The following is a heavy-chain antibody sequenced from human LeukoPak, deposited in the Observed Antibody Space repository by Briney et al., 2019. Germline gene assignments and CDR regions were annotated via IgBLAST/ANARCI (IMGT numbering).Heavy chain of an antibody. V-gene: IGHV3-21*01. CDR2: ISSSSSYK. D-gene: IGHD2-8*01. CDR1: GFTFSTYS. CDR3: ARDDTHTGVYYYYGMDV. Sequence: KPGGSLRLSCAASGFTFSTYSMNWVRQAPGMGLEWVSSISSSSSYKYYGDSVKGRFTISRDNAKNSLYLQMNSLRAEDTAVYYCARDDTHTGVYYYYGMDVWGQGTTVTVSS. J-gene: IGHJ6*02.